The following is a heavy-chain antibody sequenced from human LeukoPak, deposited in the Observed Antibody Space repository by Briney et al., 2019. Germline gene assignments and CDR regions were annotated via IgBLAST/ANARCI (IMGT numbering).Heavy chain of an antibody. CDR2: IYYSGST. D-gene: IGHD3-22*01. V-gene: IGHV4-59*08. J-gene: IGHJ4*02. CDR1: GGSISSYY. Sequence: SETLSLTCTVSGGSISSYYRSWIRQPPGKGLEWIGYIYYSGSTNYNPSLKSRVTISVDTSKNQFSLKLSSVTAADTAVYYCASSLNAYYYDSSGFDYWGQGTLVTVSS. CDR3: ASSLNAYYYDSSGFDY.